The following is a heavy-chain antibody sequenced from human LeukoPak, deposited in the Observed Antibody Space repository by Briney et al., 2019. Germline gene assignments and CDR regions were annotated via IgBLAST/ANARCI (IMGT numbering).Heavy chain of an antibody. J-gene: IGHJ5*02. V-gene: IGHV4-59*01. CDR1: GGSIISYY. CDR2: IYYSGTT. CDR3: VRSKSGTYGWFDP. D-gene: IGHD1-1*01. Sequence: SETLSLTCTGSGGSIISYYWSWIPQPPGKGLEWIGYIYYSGTTNYNPSLKSRVTISVDTSKNQFSLKVNSVTAADTAVYYCVRSKSGTYGWFDPWGQGTLVTVSS.